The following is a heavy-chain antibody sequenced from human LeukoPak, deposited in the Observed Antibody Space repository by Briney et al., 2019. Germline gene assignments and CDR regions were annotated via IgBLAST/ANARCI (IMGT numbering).Heavy chain of an antibody. CDR2: INHSGST. CDR1: GGSFSGYY. Sequence: TSETLSHTCAVYGGSFSGYYWSWIRQPPGKGLEWIGEINHSGSTYYNPSLKSRLTISVDTSKNQFSLRLSSVTAADTAVYYCARVYRSGSPAGYMDVWGKGTTVTISS. V-gene: IGHV4-34*01. D-gene: IGHD3-10*01. CDR3: ARVYRSGSPAGYMDV. J-gene: IGHJ6*03.